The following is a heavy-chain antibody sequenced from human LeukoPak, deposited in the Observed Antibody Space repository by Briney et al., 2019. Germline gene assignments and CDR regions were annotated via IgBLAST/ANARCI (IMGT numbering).Heavy chain of an antibody. Sequence: PSETLSLTCAVYGGSFSVYYWSWIRQPPGKGLEWIGEINHSGSTNYNPSLKSRVTISVDTSKNQFSLKLSSVTAADTAVYYCARARPPNYYDRLYYFDYWGQGTLVTVSS. D-gene: IGHD3-22*01. CDR1: GGSFSVYY. CDR2: INHSGST. V-gene: IGHV4-34*01. J-gene: IGHJ4*02. CDR3: ARARPPNYYDRLYYFDY.